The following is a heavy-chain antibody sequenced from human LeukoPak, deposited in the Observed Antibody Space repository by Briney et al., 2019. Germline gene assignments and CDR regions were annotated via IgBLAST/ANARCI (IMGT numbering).Heavy chain of an antibody. CDR2: TSGSGDST. J-gene: IGHJ4*02. Sequence: GGSLRLSCAASGFTFSSYAMSWVRQAPGKGREWVSTTSGSGDSTYYADTVKGRFTISRDNSKNTLYLQMNSLTAEDTAVYYCARAYSSGWYGYWGQGTLVTVSS. V-gene: IGHV3-23*01. D-gene: IGHD6-19*01. CDR1: GFTFSSYA. CDR3: ARAYSSGWYGY.